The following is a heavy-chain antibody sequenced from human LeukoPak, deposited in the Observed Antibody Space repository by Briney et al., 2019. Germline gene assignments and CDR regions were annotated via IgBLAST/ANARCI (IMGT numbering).Heavy chain of an antibody. CDR2: MNPNSGNT. D-gene: IGHD6-6*01. J-gene: IGHJ6*03. CDR3: ARLRSNRVARPRYYYMDV. Sequence: ASVTVSCKASGYTFTSYDINWVRQATGQGLEWMGWMNPNSGNTGYAQKFQGRVTMTRNTSISTAYMELSSLRSEDTAVYYCARLRSNRVARPRYYYMDVWGKGTTVTVSS. V-gene: IGHV1-8*01. CDR1: GYTFTSYD.